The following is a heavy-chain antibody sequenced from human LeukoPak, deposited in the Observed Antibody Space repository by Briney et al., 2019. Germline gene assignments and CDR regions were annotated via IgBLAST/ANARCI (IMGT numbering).Heavy chain of an antibody. J-gene: IGHJ5*02. Sequence: AASVKVSCKASGYTFIGYYIHWVRQAPGQGLEWMGWINPNSGGTNYAQKFQGRVTMTRDTSISTAYMELSRLRSDDTAVYYCARVNPRVGYCSGGSCSFDPWGQGTLVTVSS. V-gene: IGHV1-2*02. CDR1: GYTFIGYY. D-gene: IGHD2-15*01. CDR2: INPNSGGT. CDR3: ARVNPRVGYCSGGSCSFDP.